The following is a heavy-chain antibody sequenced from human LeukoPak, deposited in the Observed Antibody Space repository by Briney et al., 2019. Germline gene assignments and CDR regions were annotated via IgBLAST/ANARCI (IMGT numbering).Heavy chain of an antibody. CDR1: GFTFSSYA. CDR3: ARARHTAMVPPLDLRY. D-gene: IGHD5-18*01. CDR2: ISSNGGST. Sequence: GGSLRLSCAASGFTFSSYAMPWVRQAPGKGLEYVSAISSNGGSTYYANSVKGRFTISRDNSKNTLYLQMGSLRAEDMAVYYCARARHTAMVPPLDLRYWGQGTLVTVSS. V-gene: IGHV3-64*01. J-gene: IGHJ4*02.